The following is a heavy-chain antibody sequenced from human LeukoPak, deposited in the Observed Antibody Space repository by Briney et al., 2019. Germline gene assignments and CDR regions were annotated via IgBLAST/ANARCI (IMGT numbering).Heavy chain of an antibody. Sequence: ASVKVSCKASGYTLTSYAMNWVRQAPGQGLEWMGWINTNTGNPTYAQGFTGRFVFSLDTSVSTAYLQISSLKAEDTAVYYCARAVPRVMVRGGRGWFDPWGQGTLVTVSS. J-gene: IGHJ5*02. CDR2: INTNTGNP. CDR1: GYTLTSYA. CDR3: ARAVPRVMVRGGRGWFDP. V-gene: IGHV7-4-1*02. D-gene: IGHD3-10*01.